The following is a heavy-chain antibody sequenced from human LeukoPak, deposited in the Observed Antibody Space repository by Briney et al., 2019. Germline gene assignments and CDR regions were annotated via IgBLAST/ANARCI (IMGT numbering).Heavy chain of an antibody. CDR3: ASTTIAEAGTRGGYFDY. V-gene: IGHV3-53*01. CDR1: GFTVSRNY. CDR2: FYSGGEI. J-gene: IGHJ4*02. D-gene: IGHD6-13*01. Sequence: GGSLRLSCAASGFTVSRNYMSWVRQAPGKGLEWVSVFYSGGEIYYADSVKGRFTISRDHSKNTLYLQMSSLRAEDTAVYYCASTTIAEAGTRGGYFDYWGQGTLVTVSS.